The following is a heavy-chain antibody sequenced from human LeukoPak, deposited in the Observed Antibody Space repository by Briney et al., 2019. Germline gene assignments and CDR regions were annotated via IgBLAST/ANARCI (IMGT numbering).Heavy chain of an antibody. CDR3: ARTMQQWLVDAAGGDY. V-gene: IGHV1-18*01. Sequence: ASVKVSCKASGYTFTCYGISWVRQAPGQGLEWMGWISAYNGNTNYAQKLQGRVTMTTDTSTSTAYMELRSLRSDDTAVYYCARTMQQWLVDAAGGDYWGQGTLVTVSS. CDR1: GYTFTCYG. D-gene: IGHD6-19*01. CDR2: ISAYNGNT. J-gene: IGHJ4*02.